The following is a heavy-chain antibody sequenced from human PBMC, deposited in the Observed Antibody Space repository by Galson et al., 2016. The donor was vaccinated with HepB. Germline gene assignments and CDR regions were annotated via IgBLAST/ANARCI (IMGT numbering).Heavy chain of an antibody. J-gene: IGHJ3*02. D-gene: IGHD5-12*01. V-gene: IGHV1-24*01. CDR2: FDPGDGET. CDR1: GYTLTELS. Sequence: SVKVSCKVSGYTLTELSMHWVRQAPGNGLEWMGGFDPGDGETIYAQKFQGRVTMTEDTSTDTAYMELSSLRSEDTAVYYCATDMRSGIVATISYAFDIWGQGTMVTVSS. CDR3: ATDMRSGIVATISYAFDI.